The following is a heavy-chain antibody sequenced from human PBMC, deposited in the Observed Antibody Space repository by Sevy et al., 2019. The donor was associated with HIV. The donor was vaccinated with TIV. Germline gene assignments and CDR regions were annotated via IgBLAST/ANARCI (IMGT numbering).Heavy chain of an antibody. Sequence: SETLSLTCTVSGGSISSGDYYWSWIRQPPGKGLEWIGYIYYSGSTYYNPSLKSRVTISVDTSKNQFSLKLSSVTAADTAVYYCARDMSGDYDSSGGYLDYRGQGTLVTVSS. V-gene: IGHV4-30-4*01. J-gene: IGHJ4*02. CDR3: ARDMSGDYDSSGGYLDY. CDR2: IYYSGST. CDR1: GGSISSGDYY. D-gene: IGHD3-22*01.